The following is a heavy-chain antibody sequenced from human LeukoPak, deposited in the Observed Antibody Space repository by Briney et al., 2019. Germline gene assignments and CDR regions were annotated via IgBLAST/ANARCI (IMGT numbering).Heavy chain of an antibody. CDR2: INEDGSGK. J-gene: IGHJ4*02. V-gene: IGHV3-7*01. Sequence: GGSLRLSCAASGFTFSSYWMSWVRQAPGKGLEWVASINEDGSGKYYADSVKGRFTISRDNAKNSLYLQMNSLRAEDTAVYYCARDTYRFDDYWGQGTLVTVSS. CDR3: ARDTYRFDDY. CDR1: GFTFSSYW.